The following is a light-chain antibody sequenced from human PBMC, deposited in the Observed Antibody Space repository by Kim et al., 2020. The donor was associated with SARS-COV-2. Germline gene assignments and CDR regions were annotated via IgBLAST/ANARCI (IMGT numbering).Light chain of an antibody. CDR2: AAS. Sequence: DIQMTQSPSSLSASVGDRVTITCRASQSISSYLNWYQQKPGKAPKLLIYAASSLQSGVPSRFSGSGSGTDFTLTISSLQPEDFATYSCQQSYSTPQTFGQGTKLEI. CDR1: QSISSY. J-gene: IGKJ2*01. V-gene: IGKV1-39*01. CDR3: QQSYSTPQT.